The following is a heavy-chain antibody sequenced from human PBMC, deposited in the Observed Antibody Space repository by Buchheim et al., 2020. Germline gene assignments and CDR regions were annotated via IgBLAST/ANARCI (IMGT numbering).Heavy chain of an antibody. CDR2: IYYSGST. CDR3: GRQVRYCSSTSCLNWFDP. Sequence: QLQLQESGPGLVKPSETLSLTCTVSGGSISSSSYYWGWIRQPPGKGLGWIGSIYYSGSTYYNPPLKSRVTISVETSKNQFSLKLSSVTAAETAVYYWGRQVRYCSSTSCLNWFDPWGQGTL. D-gene: IGHD2-2*01. J-gene: IGHJ5*02. V-gene: IGHV4-39*01. CDR1: GGSISSSSYY.